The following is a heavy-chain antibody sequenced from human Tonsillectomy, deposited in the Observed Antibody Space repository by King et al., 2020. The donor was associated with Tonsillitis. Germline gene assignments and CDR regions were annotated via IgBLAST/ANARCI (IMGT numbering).Heavy chain of an antibody. CDR2: IYYIGST. CDR3: ARDLYSSGWSDAFDI. V-gene: IGHV4-59*11. J-gene: IGHJ3*02. D-gene: IGHD6-19*01. CDR1: GGSISDHY. Sequence: VQLQESGPGLVKPSETLSLTCTVSGGSISDHYLSWIRQSPGKGLEWIGYIYYIGSTIYNPSLKSRVTISIDRPKNQFSLQLRSVTAADTAVYYCARDLYSSGWSDAFDIWGQGTVVTVSS.